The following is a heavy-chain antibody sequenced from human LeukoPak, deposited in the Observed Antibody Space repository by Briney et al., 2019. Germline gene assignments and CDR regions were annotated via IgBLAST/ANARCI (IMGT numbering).Heavy chain of an antibody. CDR3: ARAHSSGWNY. D-gene: IGHD6-19*01. Sequence: GGSLRLSCAASGFTFSSYAMSWVRQAPGKGLEWVANIKQDGSEKYYVDSVKGRFTISRDNAKNSLYLQMNSLRAEDTAVYYCARAHSSGWNYWGQGTLVTVSS. CDR2: IKQDGSEK. CDR1: GFTFSSYA. V-gene: IGHV3-7*01. J-gene: IGHJ4*02.